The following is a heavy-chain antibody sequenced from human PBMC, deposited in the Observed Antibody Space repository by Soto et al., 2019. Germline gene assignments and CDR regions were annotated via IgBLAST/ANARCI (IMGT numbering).Heavy chain of an antibody. CDR1: GGSISNYY. J-gene: IGHJ3*02. D-gene: IGHD3-3*01. V-gene: IGHV4-59*12. Sequence: PSETLSLTCNVSGGSISNYYWSWIRQPPGKGLEWIGYIYYSGTTNYNPSLKSRVTISVDTSKNQFSLKLGSVTAADTAVYYCARGARRAVLRFLEWLLHDAFDIWGQGTMVSVSS. CDR2: IYYSGTT. CDR3: ARGARRAVLRFLEWLLHDAFDI.